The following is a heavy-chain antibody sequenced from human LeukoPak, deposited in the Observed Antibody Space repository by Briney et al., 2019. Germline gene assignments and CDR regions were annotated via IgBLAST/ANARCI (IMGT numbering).Heavy chain of an antibody. V-gene: IGHV3-7*01. J-gene: IGHJ4*02. Sequence: PGGSLRLSCAASGFTFSSYWMSWVRQAPGKGPEWVANIKPDGSEKYYVDSVKGRFTISRDNAKNPLYLQMNSLRAEDTAVYYCATAYYYATADWGQGTLVTVSS. CDR3: ATAYYYATAD. D-gene: IGHD3-22*01. CDR2: IKPDGSEK. CDR1: GFTFSSYW.